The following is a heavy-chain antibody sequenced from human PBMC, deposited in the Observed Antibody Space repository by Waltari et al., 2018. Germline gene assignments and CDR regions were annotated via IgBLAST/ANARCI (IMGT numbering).Heavy chain of an antibody. V-gene: IGHV3-53*02. J-gene: IGHJ6*04. CDR2: IYSGGST. Sequence: EVQLVETGGGLIQPGGSLRLSCAASGFTVSSNYMSWVRQAPGKGLEWVSVIYSGGSTYYADSVKGRFTISRDNSKNTLYLQMNSLRAEDMAVYYCAKASRYYDALGGSMDVWGKGTTVTISS. CDR3: AKASRYYDALGGSMDV. CDR1: GFTVSSNY. D-gene: IGHD3-3*01.